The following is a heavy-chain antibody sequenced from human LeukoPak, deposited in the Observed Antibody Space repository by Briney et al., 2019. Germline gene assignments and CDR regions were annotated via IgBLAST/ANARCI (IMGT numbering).Heavy chain of an antibody. CDR1: GGSISSSSYY. CDR2: IYYSGST. D-gene: IGHD2-2*01. Sequence: SETLSLTCTVSGGSISSSSYYWGWIRQPPGKGLEWIGSIYYSGSTYYNPSLKSRVTISVDTSKNQFSLKLSSVTAADTAVYYCARELVKGLDVWGKGTTVTVSS. CDR3: ARELVKGLDV. V-gene: IGHV4-39*07. J-gene: IGHJ6*04.